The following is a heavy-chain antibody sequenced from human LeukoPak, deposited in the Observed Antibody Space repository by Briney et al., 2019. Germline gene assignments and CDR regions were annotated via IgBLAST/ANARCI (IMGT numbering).Heavy chain of an antibody. CDR3: ARGSGTSWFDY. CDR1: GYTFTANY. Sequence: ASVKVSCKASGYTFTANYMHWVRQAPGQGLEWMGWINPRSGGTNYGEKFRGRVTMTRDTSITTAYMELSSLRFDDTAAYYCARGSGTSWFDYWGQGTLVTVSS. J-gene: IGHJ4*02. D-gene: IGHD2-2*01. V-gene: IGHV1-2*02. CDR2: INPRSGGT.